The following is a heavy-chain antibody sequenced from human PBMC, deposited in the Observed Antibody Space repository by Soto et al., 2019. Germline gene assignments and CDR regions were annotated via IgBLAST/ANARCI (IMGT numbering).Heavy chain of an antibody. Sequence: GASVKVSCKASGGTFSSYAISWVRQAPGQGLEWMGGIIPIFGTANYAQKFQGRVTITADESTSTAYMELSSLRSEDTAVYYCARSMYYDFYDLWSGQNNYHGMDVWGQGNTVTVSS. CDR3: ARSMYYDFYDLWSGQNNYHGMDV. V-gene: IGHV1-69*13. D-gene: IGHD3-3*01. J-gene: IGHJ6*02. CDR2: IIPIFGTA. CDR1: GGTFSSYA.